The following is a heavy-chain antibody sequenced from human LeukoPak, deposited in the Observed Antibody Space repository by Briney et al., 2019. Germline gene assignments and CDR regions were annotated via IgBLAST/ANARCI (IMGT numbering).Heavy chain of an antibody. CDR1: GGSISSSSYY. CDR2: IYYSGST. D-gene: IGHD2-2*01. V-gene: IGHV4-39*07. Sequence: KSSETLSLTCTVSGGSISSSSYYWGWIRQPPGKGLEWIGSIYYSGSTYYNPSLKSRVTISVDTSKNQFSLKPSSVTAADTAVYYCARTYCSSTSCPLNWGQGTLVTVSS. J-gene: IGHJ4*02. CDR3: ARTYCSSTSCPLN.